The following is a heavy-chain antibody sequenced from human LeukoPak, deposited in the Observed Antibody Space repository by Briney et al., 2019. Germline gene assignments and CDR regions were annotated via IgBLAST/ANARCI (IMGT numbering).Heavy chain of an antibody. J-gene: IGHJ4*02. D-gene: IGHD3-22*01. CDR3: AKVAGPHYDSSGYYLLPPYYFDY. V-gene: IGHV3-23*01. CDR2: ITTSDGNT. Sequence: GGSLRLSCAASGFTFSSYWMSWVRQAPGKGLEWVSTITTSDGNTYYADSVKGRFTVSRDNSKNTLFLQMNSLRAEDTAVYYCAKVAGPHYDSSGYYLLPPYYFDYWGQGTLVTVSS. CDR1: GFTFSSYW.